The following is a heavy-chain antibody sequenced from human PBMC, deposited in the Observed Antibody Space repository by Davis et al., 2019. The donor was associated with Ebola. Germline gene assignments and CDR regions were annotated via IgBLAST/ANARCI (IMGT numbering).Heavy chain of an antibody. Sequence: GESLKISCAASGFAFSNHWIHWVRQGPGKGLVWVSRIDNDGSSTNYADSVKGRFTISRDNAKNSLYLQMNSLRAEDTALYYCAKGIKDFWSQGPSYFDYWGQGTLVTVSS. CDR2: IDNDGSST. CDR3: AKGIKDFWSQGPSYFDY. J-gene: IGHJ4*02. CDR1: GFAFSNHW. V-gene: IGHV3-74*01. D-gene: IGHD3-3*01.